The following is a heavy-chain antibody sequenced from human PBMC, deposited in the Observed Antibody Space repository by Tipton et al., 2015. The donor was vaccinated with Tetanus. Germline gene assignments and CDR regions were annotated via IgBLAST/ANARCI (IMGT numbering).Heavy chain of an antibody. D-gene: IGHD2-15*01. V-gene: IGHV3-33*01. Sequence: SLRLSCAASGFIFSRSGIHWVRQAPGKGLEWVAVSWYDGTDTYYADSVKGRFTISRDNSKNTLYLQMNSLRAEDTAVHYCAREAGCRGGSCRSGDGDNGGRGAPVAVSS. CDR1: GFIFSRSG. CDR3: AREAGCRGGSCRSGDGDN. J-gene: IGHJ4*02. CDR2: SWYDGTDT.